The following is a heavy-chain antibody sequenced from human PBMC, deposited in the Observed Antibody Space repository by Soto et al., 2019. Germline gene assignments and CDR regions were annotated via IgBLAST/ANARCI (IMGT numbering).Heavy chain of an antibody. CDR3: AGGIWY. Sequence: QVQLQESGPGLVKPSETLSLTCTVSGGSMNHYYWSWIRQPPGKGLEWIGWIYNSGSTTYTPSLKSRVTISVDTSKNQFSLKLSSVSASDTAVYYCAGGIWYWGQGTLVTVSS. D-gene: IGHD3-16*01. CDR1: GGSMNHYY. V-gene: IGHV4-4*09. J-gene: IGHJ4*02. CDR2: IYNSGST.